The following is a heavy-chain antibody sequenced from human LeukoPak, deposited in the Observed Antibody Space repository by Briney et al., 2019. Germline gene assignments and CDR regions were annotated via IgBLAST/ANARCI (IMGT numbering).Heavy chain of an antibody. J-gene: IGHJ4*02. V-gene: IGHV3-30*02. CDR1: GFIFSSYG. CDR2: IRYDGSNK. Sequence: GGSLGLSCAASGFIFSSYGMHWVRQAPGKGLEWVSFIRYDGSNKYYGDAVRGRFTISRDNSKNTLYLQMDSLRPEDTAVYYCAKGLGNYFDHWGQGTLVTVPS. D-gene: IGHD7-27*01. CDR3: AKGLGNYFDH.